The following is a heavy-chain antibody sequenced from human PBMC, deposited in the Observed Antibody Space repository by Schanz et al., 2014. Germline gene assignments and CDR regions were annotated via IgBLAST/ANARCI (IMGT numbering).Heavy chain of an antibody. V-gene: IGHV3-66*01. CDR1: GFTVSSNY. CDR2: TYSGGST. Sequence: VQLVESGGGLVQPGGSLRLSCAASGFTVSSNYMSWVRQAPGKGLEWVTITYSGGSTYYADSVKGRFTISRDNSKNTLYLLMNSLRAEDTAVYYCAKDLISCSSGFGYSGQGTLVTVSS. D-gene: IGHD6-6*01. J-gene: IGHJ4*02. CDR3: AKDLISCSSGFGY.